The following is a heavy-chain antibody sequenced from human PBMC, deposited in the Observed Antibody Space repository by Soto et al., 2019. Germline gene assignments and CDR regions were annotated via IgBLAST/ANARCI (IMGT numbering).Heavy chain of an antibody. CDR1: GYTLTELS. J-gene: IGHJ5*02. CDR3: ATVLDCSGGSCYRAQYNWFDP. Sequence: ASVKVSCKVSGYTLTELSMHWVRQAPGKGLEWMRGFDPEDGETIYAQKFQGRVTMTEDTSTDTAYMELSSLRSEDTAVYYCATVLDCSGGSCYRAQYNWFDPWGQGTLVTVSS. D-gene: IGHD2-15*01. CDR2: FDPEDGET. V-gene: IGHV1-24*01.